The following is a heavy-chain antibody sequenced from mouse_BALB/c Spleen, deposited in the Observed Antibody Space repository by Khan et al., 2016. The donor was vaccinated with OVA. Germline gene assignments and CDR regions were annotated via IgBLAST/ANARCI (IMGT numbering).Heavy chain of an antibody. J-gene: IGHJ4*01. CDR2: IWGGGTT. Sequence: QVQLKESGPGLVAPSQSLSITCTVSGFSLTDYGVSWIRQPPGKGLEWLGVIWGGGTTYYNSALISRLSISKDNSKSQVFLKMNSLHTDDTAMYYCAKGLCSYYCALDYWGQGTSVTVSS. V-gene: IGHV2-6-5*01. D-gene: IGHD2-10*01. CDR3: AKGLCSYYCALDY. CDR1: GFSLTDYG.